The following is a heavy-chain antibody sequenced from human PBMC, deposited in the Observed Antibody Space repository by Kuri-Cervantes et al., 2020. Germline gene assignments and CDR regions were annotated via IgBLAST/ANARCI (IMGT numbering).Heavy chain of an antibody. CDR2: IYYSGST. CDR1: GDSISSSSYY. Sequence: SETLSLTCTVSGDSISSSSYYWGWIRQPPGKGLEWIGSIYYSGSTYYNPSLKSRVTISVDTSKNQFSLKLSSVTAADTAVYYCARRPVYYYGSGSYRGWFDPWGQGTLVTVSS. J-gene: IGHJ5*02. V-gene: IGHV4-39*07. CDR3: ARRPVYYYGSGSYRGWFDP. D-gene: IGHD3-10*01.